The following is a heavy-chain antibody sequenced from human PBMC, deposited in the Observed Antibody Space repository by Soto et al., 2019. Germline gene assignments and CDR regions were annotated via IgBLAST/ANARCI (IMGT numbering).Heavy chain of an antibody. CDR2: IIPVFGTA. Sequence: QVQLVQSGAEVKKPGSSVKVSCKASGGVFRNYDIHWLRQAPGQGLEWLGGIIPVFGTADYPQKFQGRVTITADESTTTAYMELTSLKTEDTAVYFCARDRWGSYAFDSWGQGNLVTVAS. CDR1: GGVFRNYD. D-gene: IGHD1-26*01. CDR3: ARDRWGSYAFDS. V-gene: IGHV1-69*01. J-gene: IGHJ5*01.